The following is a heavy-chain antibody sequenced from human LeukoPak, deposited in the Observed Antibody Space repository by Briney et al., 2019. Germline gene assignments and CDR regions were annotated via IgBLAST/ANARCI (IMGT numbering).Heavy chain of an antibody. CDR2: IKKHGSEQ. D-gene: IGHD5-24*01. Sequence: GGSLRLSCVASGFSFSDHWMNWFRQAPGKGLEWVATIKKHGSEQYYVDSMKGRLTISRDNAKNSVYLQIHNLRAEDTAVYYCARDLGWLQSDYWGQGTLVTVSS. J-gene: IGHJ4*02. V-gene: IGHV3-7*01. CDR3: ARDLGWLQSDY. CDR1: GFSFSDHW.